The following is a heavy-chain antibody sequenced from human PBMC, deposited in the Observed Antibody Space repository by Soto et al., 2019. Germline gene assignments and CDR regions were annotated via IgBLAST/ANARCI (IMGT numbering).Heavy chain of an antibody. V-gene: IGHV3-48*01. CDR2: ISGGGTTI. J-gene: IGHJ5*01. D-gene: IGHD4-17*01. Sequence: EVQVVESGGGLVQPGGSLRLSCAASGFTFSTYSMNWVRQAPGKGLEWISFISGGGTTIYYADSVKGRFTISRDNAENSLSLQMTSLRAEDTAVYYCATGNGDYWFSFASWGHGTVVTVSS. CDR1: GFTFSTYS. CDR3: ATGNGDYWFSFAS.